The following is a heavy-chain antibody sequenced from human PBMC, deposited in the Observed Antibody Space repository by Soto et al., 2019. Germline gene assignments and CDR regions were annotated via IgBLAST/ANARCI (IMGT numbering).Heavy chain of an antibody. CDR3: VRDTAMDGFNT. CDR1: GFTFSRYW. Sequence: EVQLVESGGGLVQPGGSLRLSCAASGFTFSRYWMTWVRQAPGKGLEWVANIKQDGSEKYYVDSVKGRFTISRDNAKNSLDLQMNSLRAADTAVYYCVRDTAMDGFNTWGQGTRVTVSS. CDR2: IKQDGSEK. J-gene: IGHJ5*02. D-gene: IGHD2-2*03. V-gene: IGHV3-7*01.